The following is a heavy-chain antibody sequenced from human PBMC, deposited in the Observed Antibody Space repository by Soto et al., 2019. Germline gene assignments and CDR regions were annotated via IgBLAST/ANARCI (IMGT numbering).Heavy chain of an antibody. D-gene: IGHD4-17*01. CDR1: GFTFSSYA. J-gene: IGHJ4*02. CDR2: ISYDGSNK. V-gene: IGHV3-30-3*01. CDR3: ARDSGNDYGYYFDY. Sequence: GGSLRLSCAASGFTFSSYAMHWVRQAPGKGLEWVAVISYDGSNKYYADSVKGRFTISRDNSKNTLYLQMNSLRAEDTAVYYCARDSGNDYGYYFDYWGQGTLVTV.